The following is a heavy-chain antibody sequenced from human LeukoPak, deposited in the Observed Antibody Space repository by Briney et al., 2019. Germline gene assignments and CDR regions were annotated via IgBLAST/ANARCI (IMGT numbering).Heavy chain of an antibody. J-gene: IGHJ3*02. CDR1: GGSISNTNYY. CDR2: MYYRGGT. D-gene: IGHD2-8*02. V-gene: IGHV4-39*01. Sequence: SETLSLTCTVSGGSISNTNYYWGWIRQPPGKGLEWIGHMYYRGGTARNSSLKSRVTISVDTSKNQSSLKLTSVTASDTAVYYCARRPPWWQDPAFPLHIWGQGTLVTVSS. CDR3: ARRPPWWQDPAFPLHI.